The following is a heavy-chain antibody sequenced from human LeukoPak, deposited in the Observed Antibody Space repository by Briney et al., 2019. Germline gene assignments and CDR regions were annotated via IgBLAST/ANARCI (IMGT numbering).Heavy chain of an antibody. CDR2: ISYDGSNK. Sequence: GGSLRLSCAASGFTFSSYAMHWVRQAPGKGLEWVAVISYDGSNKYYADSVKGRFTISRDNSKNTLYLQMNSLRAEDTAVYYCARGRYSSGWYFMGDYFDYWGQGTLVTVSS. CDR1: GFTFSSYA. J-gene: IGHJ4*02. CDR3: ARGRYSSGWYFMGDYFDY. V-gene: IGHV3-30*04. D-gene: IGHD6-19*01.